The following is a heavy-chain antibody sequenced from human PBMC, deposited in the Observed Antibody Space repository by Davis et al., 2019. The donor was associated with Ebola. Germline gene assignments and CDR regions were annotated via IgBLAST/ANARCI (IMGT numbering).Heavy chain of an antibody. V-gene: IGHV3-30*03. CDR1: GFTFSSYG. D-gene: IGHD6-13*01. Sequence: GGSLRLSCAASGFTFSSYGMHWVRQAPGKGLEWVAVISYDGSNKYYADSVKGRFTLSRDNSKNTLYVQMNSLGAEDTAVYYCARDLWNSSSWYPLFGYWGQGTLVTVSS. J-gene: IGHJ4*02. CDR2: ISYDGSNK. CDR3: ARDLWNSSSWYPLFGY.